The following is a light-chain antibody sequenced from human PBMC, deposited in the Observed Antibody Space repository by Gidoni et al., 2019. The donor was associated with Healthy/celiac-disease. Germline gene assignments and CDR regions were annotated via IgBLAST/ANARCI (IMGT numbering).Light chain of an antibody. CDR3: QQYYSTPVT. J-gene: IGKJ2*01. Sequence: DIVMTQSPDSLAVSLGERDTINCKSSQSVLYSSKNKNYLAWYQQKPGQPPKLLIYWASTRESGVPDRFSGSGSGTDFTLTISSLQAEDVAVYYCQQYYSTPVTFGQGTKLEIK. CDR1: QSVLYSSKNKNY. CDR2: WAS. V-gene: IGKV4-1*01.